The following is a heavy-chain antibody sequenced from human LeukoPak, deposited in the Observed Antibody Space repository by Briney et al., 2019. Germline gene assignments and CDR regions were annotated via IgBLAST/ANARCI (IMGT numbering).Heavy chain of an antibody. V-gene: IGHV1-2*02. J-gene: IGHJ4*02. CDR1: GYTFTDYY. Sequence: GASVKVSCKASGYTFTDYYMHWVRQAPGKGLEWKGWINPYSGGTKNAQKFQGRVTMTRDASTSTAYMDLSRLTFDDTAFYYCARGDIYGDYVWWGQGTLVTVSS. CDR3: ARGDIYGDYVW. CDR2: INPYSGGT. D-gene: IGHD4-17*01.